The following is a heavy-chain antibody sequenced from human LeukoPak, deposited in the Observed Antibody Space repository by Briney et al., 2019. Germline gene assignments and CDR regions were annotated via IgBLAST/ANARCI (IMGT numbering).Heavy chain of an antibody. Sequence: ASVTVSYKASGYTFTGYYMHWVRQAPGQGLEWMGWINPNSGGTNYAQKFQGRVTMTRDTSISTAYMELNSLRSDDTAVYYCARDDYGSGSYSYWGRGTLVTVSS. CDR2: INPNSGGT. CDR1: GYTFTGYY. CDR3: ARDDYGSGSYSY. J-gene: IGHJ4*02. V-gene: IGHV1-2*02. D-gene: IGHD3-10*01.